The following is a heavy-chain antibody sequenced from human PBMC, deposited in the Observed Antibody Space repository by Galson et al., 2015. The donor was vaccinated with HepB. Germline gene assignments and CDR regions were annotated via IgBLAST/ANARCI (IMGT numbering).Heavy chain of an antibody. CDR1: GGTFSSYA. Sequence: SVKVSCKASGGTFSSYAISWVRQAPGQGLEWMGGIIPIFGTANYARKFQGRVTITADESTSTAYMELSSLRSEDTAVYYCATEGIGGNDYGDYWGQGTLVTVSS. D-gene: IGHD3-3*01. V-gene: IGHV1-69*13. CDR3: ATEGIGGNDYGDY. J-gene: IGHJ4*02. CDR2: IIPIFGTA.